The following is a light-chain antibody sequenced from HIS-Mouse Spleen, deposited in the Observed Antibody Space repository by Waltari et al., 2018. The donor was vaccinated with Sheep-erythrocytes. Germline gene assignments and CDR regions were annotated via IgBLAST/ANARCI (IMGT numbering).Light chain of an antibody. CDR1: SSDVGGYNY. Sequence: QSALTQPRSVSGSPGQSVTISCTGTSSDVGGYNYVSWYQQHPGKAPKLMRYDVSKRPSGVHDRFSGSKAGNTASLTIAGLQAEDEADYYCCSYAGSYNHVFATGTKVTVL. CDR3: CSYAGSYNHV. J-gene: IGLJ1*01. V-gene: IGLV2-11*01. CDR2: DVS.